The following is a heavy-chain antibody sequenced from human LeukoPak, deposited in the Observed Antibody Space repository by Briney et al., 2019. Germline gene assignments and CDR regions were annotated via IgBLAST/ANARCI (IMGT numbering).Heavy chain of an antibody. CDR1: GGSISSNNYY. J-gene: IGHJ6*03. CDR2: IYASGST. Sequence: SETLSLTCTVSGGSISSNNYYWSWIRQPAGEGLEWIGRIYASGSTNYNPSLKSRVTMSVDTSKNQFSLKLSSVTAADTAVYYCARDQVWWPLGSLSYYMDVWGKGTTVTVSS. V-gene: IGHV4-61*02. CDR3: ARDQVWWPLGSLSYYMDV. D-gene: IGHD4/OR15-4a*01.